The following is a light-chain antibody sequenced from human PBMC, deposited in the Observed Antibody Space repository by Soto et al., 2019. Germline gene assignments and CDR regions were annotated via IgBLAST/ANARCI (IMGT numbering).Light chain of an antibody. Sequence: EIILTQSPDTLSLSPGERATLSCRASQTVSSSYLAWYQQKPGQAPRLLIYGASSRATGIPDRFSGSGSGTDFTLTISRLEPEDFAVYYCQQYGSPPQTFGQGTKVDIK. J-gene: IGKJ1*01. CDR2: GAS. CDR3: QQYGSPPQT. V-gene: IGKV3-20*01. CDR1: QTVSSSY.